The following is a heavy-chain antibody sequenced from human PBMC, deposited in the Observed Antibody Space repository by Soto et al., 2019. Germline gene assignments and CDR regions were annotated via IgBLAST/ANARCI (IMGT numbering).Heavy chain of an antibody. CDR2: IYYSGST. Sequence: PSETLSLTCTVSGGSISSGDYYWSWIRQPPGKGLEWIGYIYYSGSTYYNPSLKSRVTISVDTSKNQFSLKLSSVTAADTAVYYCARDRHYGSGSFDYWGQVTMVTLSS. CDR1: GGSISSGDYY. CDR3: ARDRHYGSGSFDY. J-gene: IGHJ4*02. V-gene: IGHV4-30-4*01. D-gene: IGHD3-10*01.